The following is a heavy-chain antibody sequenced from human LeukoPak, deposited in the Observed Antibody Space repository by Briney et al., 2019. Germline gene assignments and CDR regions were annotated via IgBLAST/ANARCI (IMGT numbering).Heavy chain of an antibody. CDR1: GYTFTSYG. CDR2: ISAYNGNT. CDR3: ARGHIPYTAASCDY. J-gene: IGHJ4*02. V-gene: IGHV1-18*01. D-gene: IGHD2-2*01. Sequence: GASVKVSCKASGYTFTSYGISWVRQAPGQGLEWMGWISAYNGNTNYAQKLQGRVTMTTDTSTSTAYMELRSLRSDDTVVYYCARGHIPYTAASCDYWGQGTLVTVSS.